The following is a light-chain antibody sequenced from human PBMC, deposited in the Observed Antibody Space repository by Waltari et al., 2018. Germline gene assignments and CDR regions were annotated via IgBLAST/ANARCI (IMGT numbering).Light chain of an antibody. CDR2: WAS. CDR1: HTVLYSSNNLNY. V-gene: IGKV4-1*01. J-gene: IGKJ2*01. CDR3: QQYYNLPYT. Sequence: DLVMTQSPDSLAVSLGGRATIYCKSSHTVLYSSNNLNYLTWYQQKPGQSPKVLIYWASTRESGVPDRFSGSGSGTDFTLSISSLQAEDVAVYYCQQYYNLPYTFGQGTKLEIK.